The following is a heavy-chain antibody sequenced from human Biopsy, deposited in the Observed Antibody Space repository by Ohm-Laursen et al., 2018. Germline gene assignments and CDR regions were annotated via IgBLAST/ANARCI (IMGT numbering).Heavy chain of an antibody. J-gene: IGHJ4*02. CDR3: ALAAAQTVNHFDY. V-gene: IGHV3-23*01. CDR2: ISGNSDII. CDR1: GFTFSSYA. Sequence: SLGLSCTASGFTFSSYAMTWFRQAPGKGLEWVSTISGNSDIIYDTDSVKGRFTISRDNSKNTLYLQMNSLRADDTAVYYCALAAAQTVNHFDYWGQGTLVTVSS. D-gene: IGHD4-17*01.